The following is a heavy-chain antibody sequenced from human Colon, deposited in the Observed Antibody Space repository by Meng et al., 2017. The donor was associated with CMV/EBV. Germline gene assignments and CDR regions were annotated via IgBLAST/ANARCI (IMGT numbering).Heavy chain of an antibody. V-gene: IGHV3-23*01. CDR3: ARGSEYFDFWSSSD. CDR2: ISGGGTTT. Sequence: GGSLRLSCVGSEFTFSNYAMSWVRQAPGKGLEWVSGISGGGTTTFYADSVKGRYTISRDNSKNTLYLQMDSLRGEDTAIYYCARGSEYFDFWSSSDWGQGTLVTVSS. CDR1: EFTFSNYA. J-gene: IGHJ4*02. D-gene: IGHD3-3*01.